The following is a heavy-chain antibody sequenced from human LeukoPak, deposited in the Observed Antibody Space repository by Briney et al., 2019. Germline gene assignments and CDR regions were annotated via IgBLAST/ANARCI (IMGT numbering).Heavy chain of an antibody. CDR3: ARSPDILTGENFDY. CDR1: AHSFTDYY. D-gene: IGHD3-9*01. J-gene: IGHJ4*02. CDR2: INPKSGGT. V-gene: IGHV1-2*02. Sequence: ASVKVSCQASAHSFTDYYIHWVRQAPGQGLEWMGWINPKSGGTNEAQKFHDRVTMTRDTSIRTAYMEVSRLRSDDTAVYYCARSPDILTGENFDYWGQGTLVTVSS.